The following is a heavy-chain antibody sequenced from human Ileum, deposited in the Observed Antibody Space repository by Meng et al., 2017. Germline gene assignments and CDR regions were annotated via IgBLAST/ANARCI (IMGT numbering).Heavy chain of an antibody. D-gene: IGHD7-27*01. CDR1: GGSVSTSDYQ. V-gene: IGHV4-61*08. J-gene: IGHJ4*02. CDR2: AGT. Sequence: VQLQESGPGLVRPSATLSLTCTVSGGSVSTSDYQWGWIRQPPGKGLEWIGYAGTNYNPSLKSRVTISVDTSKRQFSLKLTSVTAADTAVYYCARDYWGSLDYWGQGILVTV. CDR3: ARDYWGSLDY.